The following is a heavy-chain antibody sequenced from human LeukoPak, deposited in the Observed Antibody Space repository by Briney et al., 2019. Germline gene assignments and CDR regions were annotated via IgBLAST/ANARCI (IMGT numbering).Heavy chain of an antibody. CDR2: ISSGSSYI. CDR3: ARGQTSIGGAGKGYFDS. D-gene: IGHD6-13*01. J-gene: IGHJ4*02. V-gene: IGHV3-21*01. CDR1: GFTFGDYS. Sequence: PGGSLRLSCAASGFTFGDYSMHWVRQAPGKGLEWVSSISSGSSYIYYTDSVRGRFTISRDNAKSSLYLQVNSLRVEDTAVYYCARGQTSIGGAGKGYFDSWGPGTLVTVSS.